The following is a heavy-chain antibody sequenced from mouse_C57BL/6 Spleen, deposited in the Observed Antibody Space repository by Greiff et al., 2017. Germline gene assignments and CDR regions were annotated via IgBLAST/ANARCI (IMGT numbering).Heavy chain of an antibody. CDR3: ARGHTTVYFDY. J-gene: IGHJ2*01. Sequence: QVQLQQPGAELVKPGASVKMSCKASGYTFTSYWITWVKQRPGQGLEWIGDIYPGSGSTNYNEKFKSKATLTGDTSSSTAYMQLSSLTSEDSAVYYCARGHTTVYFDYWGQGTTLTVSS. V-gene: IGHV1-55*01. D-gene: IGHD1-1*01. CDR2: IYPGSGST. CDR1: GYTFTSYW.